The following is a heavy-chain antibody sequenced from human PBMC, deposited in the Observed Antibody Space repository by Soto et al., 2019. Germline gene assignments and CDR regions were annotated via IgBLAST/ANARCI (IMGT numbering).Heavy chain of an antibody. J-gene: IGHJ6*02. Sequence: SGPTLFNPTQALTLTFTFSVFSLSTSGMCVSWIRHPPGKALEWLALIDCDDDKYYSTSLKTRLTISKDTSKNQVVLTMTNMDPVDKATYYCARYVVTDDSCYGMDVWGQGTTVTVSS. V-gene: IGHV2-70*01. CDR1: VFSLSTSGMC. D-gene: IGHD3-22*01. CDR3: ARYVVTDDSCYGMDV. CDR2: IDCDDDK.